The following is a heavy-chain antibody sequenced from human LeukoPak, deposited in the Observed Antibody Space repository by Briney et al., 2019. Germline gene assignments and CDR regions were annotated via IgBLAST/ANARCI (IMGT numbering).Heavy chain of an antibody. CDR1: GGTFSSYA. D-gene: IGHD6-19*01. CDR2: INPNSGDT. Sequence: GASVKVSCKPSGGTFSSYAISWVRQAPGQGLEWMGWINPNSGDTNYAQKFQGRVTMTRDTTISTAYMELNRLTSDDTAVYYCASYPRYSSTPPFDYWGQGTPVTVSS. CDR3: ASYPRYSSTPPFDY. J-gene: IGHJ4*02. V-gene: IGHV1-2*02.